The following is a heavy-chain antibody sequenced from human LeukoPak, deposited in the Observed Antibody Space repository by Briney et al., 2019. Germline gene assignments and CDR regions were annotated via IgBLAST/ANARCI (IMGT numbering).Heavy chain of an antibody. Sequence: GASLQISCKGSGYSFTSYWIGWVRQVPGKGLEWMGIIYPGDSDTRYSPSFQGQVTISADKSISTAYLQWSSLKASGTAMYYCARRWSKGAFDIWGQGTMVTVSS. CDR1: GYSFTSYW. CDR3: ARRWSKGAFDI. D-gene: IGHD1-26*01. V-gene: IGHV5-51*01. J-gene: IGHJ3*02. CDR2: IYPGDSDT.